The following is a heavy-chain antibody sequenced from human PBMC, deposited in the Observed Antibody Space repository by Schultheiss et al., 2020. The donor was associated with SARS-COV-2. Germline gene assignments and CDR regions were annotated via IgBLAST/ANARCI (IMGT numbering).Heavy chain of an antibody. CDR1: GGSISSYY. Sequence: SETLSLTCTVSGGSISSYYWSWIRQPPGKGLEWIGYIYYSGSTNYNPSLKSRVTISVDTSKNQFSLKLSSVTAADTAVYYCARGSNSLHYWGQGTLVTVSS. CDR3: ARGSNSLHY. D-gene: IGHD4-23*01. CDR2: IYYSGST. V-gene: IGHV4-59*01. J-gene: IGHJ4*02.